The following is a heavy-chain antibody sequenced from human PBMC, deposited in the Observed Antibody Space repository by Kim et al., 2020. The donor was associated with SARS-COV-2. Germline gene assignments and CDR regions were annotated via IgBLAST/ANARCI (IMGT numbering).Heavy chain of an antibody. D-gene: IGHD5-12*01. CDR1: GGSFSGYY. J-gene: IGHJ6*03. Sequence: SETLSLTCAVYGGSFSGYYWSWIRQPPGKGLEWIGEINHSGSTNYNPSLKSRVTISVDTSKNQFSLKLSSVTAADTAVYYCARGRSGWLQLDYYYYYMDVWGKGTTVTVSS. CDR2: INHSGST. V-gene: IGHV4-34*01. CDR3: ARGRSGWLQLDYYYYYMDV.